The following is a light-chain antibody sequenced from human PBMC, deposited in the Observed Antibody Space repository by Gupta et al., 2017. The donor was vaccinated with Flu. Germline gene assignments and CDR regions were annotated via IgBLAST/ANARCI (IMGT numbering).Light chain of an antibody. J-gene: IGKJ4*01. CDR2: GVS. Sequence: EIVMTQSPATLSVSPGERVTLSCRASQFFTGNLAWYQQKRGQAPRLLISGVSIRATGVPARFSGSGSGTEFTLTINSLQSEDFAIYYCQQYHDWPLTFGGGTRLEI. CDR3: QQYHDWPLT. CDR1: QFFTGN. V-gene: IGKV3-15*01.